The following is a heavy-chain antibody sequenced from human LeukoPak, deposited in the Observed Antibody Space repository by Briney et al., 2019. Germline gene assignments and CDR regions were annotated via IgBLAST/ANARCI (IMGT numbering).Heavy chain of an antibody. V-gene: IGHV3-7*01. CDR2: IKQDGSEK. CDR1: GFTFSSYW. CDR3: GGGGGGATFC. D-gene: IGHD1-26*01. Sequence: GGSLRLSCAASGFTFSSYWMSWVRQAPGKRLEWVANIKQDGSEKYYVDSVKGRFTISRDNAKNSLYLQMNSLRAEDTAVYYWGGGGGGATFCWGQGTLVTVSS. J-gene: IGHJ4*02.